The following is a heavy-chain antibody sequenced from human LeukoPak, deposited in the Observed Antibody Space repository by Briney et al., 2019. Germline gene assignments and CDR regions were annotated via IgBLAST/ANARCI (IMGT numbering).Heavy chain of an antibody. D-gene: IGHD5-18*01. Sequence: SETLSLTCTLSGGSISSSSYYWGWIRQPPGKGLEWIGSIYYSGSTYYNPSLKSRVTISVDTSKNQFSLKLSSVTAADTAVYYCASLDTAFLSFGYWGQGTLVTVSS. CDR2: IYYSGST. V-gene: IGHV4-39*01. CDR1: GGSISSSSYY. J-gene: IGHJ4*02. CDR3: ASLDTAFLSFGY.